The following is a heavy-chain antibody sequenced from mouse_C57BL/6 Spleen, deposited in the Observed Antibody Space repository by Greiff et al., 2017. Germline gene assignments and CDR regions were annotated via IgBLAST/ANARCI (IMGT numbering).Heavy chain of an antibody. CDR3: ARYSDYGAGRYWYFDV. Sequence: EVQGVESGPGLAKPSQTLSLTCSVTGYSITSDYWNWVRKFPGNKLEYMGYISYSGSTYYNPSLKSRISITRDTSKNQYYLQLNSVTTEDTATYYSARYSDYGAGRYWYFDVWGTGTTVTVSS. V-gene: IGHV3-8*01. J-gene: IGHJ1*03. D-gene: IGHD2-4*01. CDR1: GYSITSDY. CDR2: ISYSGST.